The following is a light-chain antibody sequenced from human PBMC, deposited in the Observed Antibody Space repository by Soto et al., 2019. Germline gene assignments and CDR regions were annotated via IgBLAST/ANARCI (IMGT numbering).Light chain of an antibody. V-gene: IGLV2-14*03. CDR3: SSYRGSNTVV. CDR2: NAF. J-gene: IGLJ2*01. CDR1: SSDVGGYNY. Sequence: QSVLTQPASVSGSPGQSITISCTGTSSDVGGYNYVSWYQHHPGRAPKLMIYNAFDWPSGVSNRFSGSKSGNTASLTISGLQAEDEADYYCSSYRGSNTVVFGGGTKLTVL.